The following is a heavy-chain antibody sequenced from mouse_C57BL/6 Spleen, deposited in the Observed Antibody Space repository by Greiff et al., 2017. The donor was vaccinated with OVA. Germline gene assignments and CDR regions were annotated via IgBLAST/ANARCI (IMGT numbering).Heavy chain of an antibody. CDR3: ARTGSSGYYAMDY. D-gene: IGHD3-2*02. CDR1: GYTFTSYW. V-gene: IGHV1-69*01. CDR2: IDPSDSYT. Sequence: QVQLQQPGAELVRPGSSVKLSCKASGYTFTSYWMHWVKQRPGQGLEWIGEIDPSDSYTNYNQKFKGKSTLTVDKSSSTAYMQLSSLTSEDSAVYYGARTGSSGYYAMDYWGQGTSVTVSS. J-gene: IGHJ4*01.